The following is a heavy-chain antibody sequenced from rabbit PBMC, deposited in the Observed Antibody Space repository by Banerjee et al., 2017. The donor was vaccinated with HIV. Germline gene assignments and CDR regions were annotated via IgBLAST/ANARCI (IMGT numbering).Heavy chain of an antibody. Sequence: QQLEESGGDLVKPGASLTLTCTASGIDFSSYYYMCWVRQAPGKGPEWIACIYPGSSGSTYYASWAKGRFTISKTSSTTVTLQMTSLTAADTATYFCARAPYYNYGNDYYFNLWGQGTLVTVS. CDR3: ARAPYYNYGNDYYFNL. CDR2: IYPGSSGST. CDR1: GIDFSSYYY. J-gene: IGHJ4*01. D-gene: IGHD6-1*01. V-gene: IGHV1S40*01.